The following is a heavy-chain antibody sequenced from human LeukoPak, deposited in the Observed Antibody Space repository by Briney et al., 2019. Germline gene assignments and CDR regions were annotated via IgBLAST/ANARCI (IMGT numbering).Heavy chain of an antibody. V-gene: IGHV3-7*01. J-gene: IGHJ4*02. D-gene: IGHD5-12*01. Sequence: PGGSLRLSCAASGFTFSSYWMSWVRQAPGKGLEWVANIKQDGSEKYYVDSVKGRFTISRDNAKNSLYLQMNSLRAEDTAVYYCARGLRQVATLYYFDYWGQGTWSPSPQ. CDR2: IKQDGSEK. CDR1: GFTFSSYW. CDR3: ARGLRQVATLYYFDY.